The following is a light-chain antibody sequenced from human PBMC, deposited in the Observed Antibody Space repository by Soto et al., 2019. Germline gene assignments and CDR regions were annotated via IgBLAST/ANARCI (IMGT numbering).Light chain of an antibody. Sequence: QSVLTQPPSVSGAPGQRVTISCTGSSSNIGAGYDVHWYQQLPGTAPKLLIYGNSNRPSGVPDRFSGSKSGTSASLAITGLQAEDEADYYCQSYDSSLSGVGFGGGTKVTLL. J-gene: IGLJ2*01. V-gene: IGLV1-40*01. CDR2: GNS. CDR1: SSNIGAGYD. CDR3: QSYDSSLSGVG.